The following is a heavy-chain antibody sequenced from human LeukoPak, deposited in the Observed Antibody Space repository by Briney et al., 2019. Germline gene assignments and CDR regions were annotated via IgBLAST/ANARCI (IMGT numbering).Heavy chain of an antibody. CDR2: ISYDGSNK. Sequence: GRSLRLFCAASGFTFSRHSMHWVRQAPGKGLEWVAVISYDGSNKYYADSVKGRFTISRDSSRNTVYLQMNSLRSEDTAVYYCARDADVAGRFLDLLPAYYYYYMDVWGKGTTVTVSS. J-gene: IGHJ6*03. D-gene: IGHD3-3*01. CDR1: GFTFSRHS. CDR3: ARDADVAGRFLDLLPAYYYYYMDV. V-gene: IGHV3-30*01.